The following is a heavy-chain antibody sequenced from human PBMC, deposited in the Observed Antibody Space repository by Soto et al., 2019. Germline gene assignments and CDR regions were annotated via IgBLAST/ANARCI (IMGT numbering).Heavy chain of an antibody. CDR2: INHSGST. J-gene: IGHJ3*02. CDR1: GGSFSGYY. Sequence: PSETLSLTCAVYGGSFSGYYWSWIRQPPGKGLEWIGEINHSGSTNYNPSLKSRVTISVDTSKNQFSLKLSSVTAADTAVYYCARGGPRYSGSYWVIRAFDIWGQGXMVTV. CDR3: ARGGPRYSGSYWVIRAFDI. D-gene: IGHD1-26*01. V-gene: IGHV4-34*01.